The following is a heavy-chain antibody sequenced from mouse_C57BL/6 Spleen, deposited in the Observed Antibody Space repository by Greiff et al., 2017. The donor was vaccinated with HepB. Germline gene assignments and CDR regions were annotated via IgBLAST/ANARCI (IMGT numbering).Heavy chain of an antibody. CDR3: VRQGGTAQATLDY. CDR1: GFSFNTYA. J-gene: IGHJ4*01. Sequence: EVQLVESGGGLVQPKGSLKLSCAASGFSFNTYAMNWVRQAPGKGLEWVARIRSKSNNYATYYADSVKDRFTISRDDSESMLYLQMNNLKTEDTAMYYCVRQGGTAQATLDYWGQGTSVTVSS. V-gene: IGHV10-1*01. D-gene: IGHD3-2*02. CDR2: IRSKSNNYAT.